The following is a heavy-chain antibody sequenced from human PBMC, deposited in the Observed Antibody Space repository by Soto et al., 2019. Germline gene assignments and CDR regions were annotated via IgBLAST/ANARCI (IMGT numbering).Heavy chain of an antibody. CDR3: AVTVTGSRSPLAH. Sequence: QLQLVQSGAEVKKPGSSVKVSCKASGGTFSSNAISWVRQAPGQGLEWMGGIIPIYASPNYAQNFQGRVTVTADKATSTAYLELSRLKFADSAIYYCAVTVTGSRSPLAHWGRGTLVIVYS. CDR2: IIPIYASP. CDR1: GGTFSSNA. J-gene: IGHJ4*02. D-gene: IGHD3-9*01. V-gene: IGHV1-69*06.